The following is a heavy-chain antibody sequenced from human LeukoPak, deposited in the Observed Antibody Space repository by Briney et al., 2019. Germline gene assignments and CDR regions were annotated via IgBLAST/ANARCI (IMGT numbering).Heavy chain of an antibody. V-gene: IGHV1-69*06. CDR3: ARVNVDTAMAPNWYFDL. D-gene: IGHD5-18*01. CDR2: IIPIFGTA. CDR1: GGTFSSYA. Sequence: PVKVSCKASGGTFSSYAISWVRQAPGQGLEWMGGIIPIFGTADYAQKFQGRVTITADKSTSTAYMELSSLRSEDTAVYYCARVNVDTAMAPNWYFDLWGRGTLVTVSS. J-gene: IGHJ2*01.